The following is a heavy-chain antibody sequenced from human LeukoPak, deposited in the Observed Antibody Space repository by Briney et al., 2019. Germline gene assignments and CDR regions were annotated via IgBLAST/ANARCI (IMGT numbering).Heavy chain of an antibody. V-gene: IGHV3-33*01. Sequence: PGRSLRLSCAASGFTFNSYGMHWVRQAPGKGLEWVAVIYYDGSGGYYGDSVKGRFTISRDNSKNTLYLQMNSLRAEDTAVYYCARYYGSGRGYYGLDVWGQGTTVTVSS. CDR1: GFTFNSYG. CDR3: ARYYGSGRGYYGLDV. J-gene: IGHJ6*02. CDR2: IYYDGSGG. D-gene: IGHD3-10*01.